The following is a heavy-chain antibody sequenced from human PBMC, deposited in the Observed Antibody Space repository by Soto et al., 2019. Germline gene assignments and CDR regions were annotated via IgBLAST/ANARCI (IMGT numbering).Heavy chain of an antibody. CDR3: ARGSIVLMVYAIDY. J-gene: IGHJ4*02. Sequence: SETLSLTCTVSGGSISSGDYYWSWIRQPPGKGLEWIGYIYYSGSTYYNPSLKSRVTISVDTSKNQFSLKLSSVTAADTAVYYCARGSIVLMVYAIDYWGQGTLVTVSS. V-gene: IGHV4-30-4*01. CDR1: GGSISSGDYY. CDR2: IYYSGST. D-gene: IGHD2-8*01.